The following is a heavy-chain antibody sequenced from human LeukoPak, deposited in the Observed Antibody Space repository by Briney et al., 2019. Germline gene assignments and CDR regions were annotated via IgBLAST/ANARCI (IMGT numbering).Heavy chain of an antibody. CDR1: GFTFGDYA. Sequence: PVRSLRLSCTASGFTFGDYAMSWVRQAPGKGLGWVGFIRSKAYGGTTEYAASVKGRFTISRDDSKSIAYLQMNSLKTEDTAVYYCTRGSSGWYSDAFDIWGQGTMVTVSS. D-gene: IGHD6-19*01. CDR3: TRGSSGWYSDAFDI. J-gene: IGHJ3*02. V-gene: IGHV3-49*04. CDR2: IRSKAYGGTT.